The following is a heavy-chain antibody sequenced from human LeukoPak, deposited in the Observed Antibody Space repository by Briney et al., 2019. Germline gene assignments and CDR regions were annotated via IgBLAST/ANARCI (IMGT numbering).Heavy chain of an antibody. D-gene: IGHD7-27*01. CDR3: ARGRSRTGEVGY. Sequence: PSETLSLTCAVYGGSFSGYYWSWIRQPPGKGLEWIGEINHSGSTNYNPSLKSRVTISVDTSKNQFSLKLSSVTAADTAVYYCARGRSRTGEVGYWGQGTLVTVSS. J-gene: IGHJ4*02. CDR1: GGSFSGYY. V-gene: IGHV4-34*01. CDR2: INHSGST.